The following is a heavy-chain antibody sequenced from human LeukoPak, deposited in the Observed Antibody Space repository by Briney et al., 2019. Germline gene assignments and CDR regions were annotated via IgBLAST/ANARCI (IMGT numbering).Heavy chain of an antibody. CDR3: ARDWYYYYGSGSPAGYYYYMDV. CDR1: GYTFTGYY. CDR2: INPNSGGT. Sequence: ASVKVSCKASGYTFTGYYMHWVRQAPGQGLEWMGWINPNSGGTNYAQKFQGRVTMTRDTSISTAYMELSRLRSDDTAVYYCARDWYYYYGSGSPAGYYYYMDVWGKGTTVTVSS. V-gene: IGHV1-2*02. J-gene: IGHJ6*03. D-gene: IGHD3-10*01.